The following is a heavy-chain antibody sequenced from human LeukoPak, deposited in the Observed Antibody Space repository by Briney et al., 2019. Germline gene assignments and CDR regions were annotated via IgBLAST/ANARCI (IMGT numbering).Heavy chain of an antibody. V-gene: IGHV3-74*01. Sequence: GGSLRLSCAASGFTFSKYWMLWVPQAPGKGLESVSRINTDGTVTTYADSVKGRFTVSRDNADNTMFLQMNSVRDEDTAVYYCATKQWLAPPPDSWGQGTPVTVSS. CDR1: GFTFSKYW. J-gene: IGHJ4*02. CDR3: ATKQWLAPPPDS. D-gene: IGHD6-19*01. CDR2: INTDGTVT.